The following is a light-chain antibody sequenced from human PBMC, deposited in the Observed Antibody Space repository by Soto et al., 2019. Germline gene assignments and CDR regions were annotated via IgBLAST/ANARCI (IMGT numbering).Light chain of an antibody. Sequence: QSVLTQPPSVSGAPGQRVTISCTGSSSNIGPTYDVHWYQQLPGTAPKLLIYANTNRPSGVPDRFSGSKSGTSASLDITGLQDEDEADYFCQSYDSSLSGYVFGTGTKLTVL. V-gene: IGLV1-40*01. J-gene: IGLJ1*01. CDR2: ANT. CDR3: QSYDSSLSGYV. CDR1: SSNIGPTYD.